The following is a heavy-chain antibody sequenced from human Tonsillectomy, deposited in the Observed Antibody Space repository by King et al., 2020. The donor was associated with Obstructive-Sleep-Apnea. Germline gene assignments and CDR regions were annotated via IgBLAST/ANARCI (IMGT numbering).Heavy chain of an antibody. J-gene: IGHJ4*02. V-gene: IGHV1-69*09. CDR1: GGTFSNYA. CDR3: ARELIVADHPRGSFDY. D-gene: IGHD5-12*01. Sequence: VQLVESRPDVKKPGSSVKVSCWASGGTFSNYAISWVRQAPGQGPEWMGRIIPIFGITNYAQRFQGRVTIAADKSTSTAYIELRSLRSDDTAVYYCARELIVADHPRGSFDYWGSGTLVTVSS. CDR2: IIPIFGIT.